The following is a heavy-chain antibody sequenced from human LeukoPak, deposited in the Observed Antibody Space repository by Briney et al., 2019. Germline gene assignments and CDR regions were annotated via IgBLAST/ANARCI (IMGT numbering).Heavy chain of an antibody. V-gene: IGHV4-59*01. CDR3: ARVAPPYCGGDCYSFDY. CDR2: IYYSGST. D-gene: IGHD2-21*02. Sequence: SETLSLTCTVSGGSISSYYWSWIRQPPGKGLEWIGYIYYSGSTNYNPSLKSRVTISVDTSKNQFSLKLSSVTAADTAVYYCARVAPPYCGGDCYSFDYWGQGTLVTVSS. CDR1: GGSISSYY. J-gene: IGHJ4*02.